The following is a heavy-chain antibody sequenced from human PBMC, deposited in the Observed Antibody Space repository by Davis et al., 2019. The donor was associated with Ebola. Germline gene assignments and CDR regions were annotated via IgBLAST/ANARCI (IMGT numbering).Heavy chain of an antibody. CDR2: ISYDGSNK. D-gene: IGHD2-2*01. CDR1: GFTFSSYG. V-gene: IGHV3-30*03. J-gene: IGHJ4*02. CDR3: ISPFPAAI. Sequence: GESLKISCAASGFTFSSYGMHWVRQAPGKGLEWVAVISYDGSNKYYADSVKGRFTISRDNAKNSLYLQMNSLRAEDTAVYYCISPFPAAIGGQGTLVTVSS.